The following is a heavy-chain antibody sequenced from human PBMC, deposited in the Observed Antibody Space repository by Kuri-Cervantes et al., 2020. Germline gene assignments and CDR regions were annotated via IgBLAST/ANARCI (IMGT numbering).Heavy chain of an antibody. Sequence: GESLKISCAASGFTFSNAWMSWVRQAPGKGLEWVSYISNGGTTIHYADSVKGRFTISRDNAKNSLYLQMNSLRDEDTAVYYCARGPSTWFDPWGQGTLVTVSS. V-gene: IGHV3-11*01. J-gene: IGHJ5*02. CDR1: GFTFSNAW. CDR2: ISNGGTTI. CDR3: ARGPSTWFDP.